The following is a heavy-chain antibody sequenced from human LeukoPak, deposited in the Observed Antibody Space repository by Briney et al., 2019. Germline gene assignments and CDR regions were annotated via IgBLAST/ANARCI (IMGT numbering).Heavy chain of an antibody. CDR1: GFTLSDYT. D-gene: IGHD6-19*01. V-gene: IGHV3-73*01. J-gene: IGHJ1*01. CDR3: SAGPSGWTEFFQH. CDR2: IRSKANNYAT. Sequence: GGSLRLSCAAPGFTLSDYTMHWVRQASGKGLEWLARIRSKANNYATEYGPSVKGRFTISRDDAKNTAYLQMNSLKTEDTAIYYCSAGPSGWTEFFQHWGQGTLVTVSS.